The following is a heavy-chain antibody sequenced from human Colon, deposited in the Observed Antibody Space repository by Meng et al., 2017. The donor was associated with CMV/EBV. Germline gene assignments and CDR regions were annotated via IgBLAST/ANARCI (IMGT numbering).Heavy chain of an antibody. J-gene: IGHJ5*02. CDR3: ARGAAGGSYYGDWFDP. V-gene: IGHV1-8*03. CDR1: GYTFTSYA. D-gene: IGHD1-26*01. CDR2: MNPNSGNT. Sequence: SGYTFTSYAINWVRQATGQGLGWMGWMNPNSGNTGYAQKFQGRVTITRNTSISTAYMELSSLRSEDTAVYYCARGAAGGSYYGDWFDPWGQGTLVTVSS.